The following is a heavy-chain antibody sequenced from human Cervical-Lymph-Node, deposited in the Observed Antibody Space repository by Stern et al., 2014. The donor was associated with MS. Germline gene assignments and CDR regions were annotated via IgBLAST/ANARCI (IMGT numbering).Heavy chain of an antibody. CDR1: GFSFSTSGVG. D-gene: IGHD2-15*01. J-gene: IGHJ3*02. V-gene: IGHV2-5*02. Sequence: QITLKDSGPTVMKPTQTLTLTCNFSGFSFSTSGVGLAWIRQPPGKTLEWLAVIYWDDVKRYNPSLKSRLTITKDTSENQVVLTMNNMDPVDTSTYFCAHQLSGSFDIWGPGTFVAVSS. CDR3: AHQLSGSFDI. CDR2: IYWDDVK.